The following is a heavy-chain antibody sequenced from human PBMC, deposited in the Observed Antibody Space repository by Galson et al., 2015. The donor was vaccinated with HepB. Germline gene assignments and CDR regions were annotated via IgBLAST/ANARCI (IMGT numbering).Heavy chain of an antibody. V-gene: IGHV3-48*01. CDR1: GLTYCINN. Sequence: MRRSCTGSGLTYCINNRKPVRLAPGPPRGRYSFLSTTLTPIYYDDSVKDRFTISRDNAKTSLYLQMDSLGAEDTALYYCVREAVAIFGVGNRFDPWGQGTLVTVSS. D-gene: IGHD3-3*01. CDR2: LSTTLTPI. J-gene: IGHJ5*02. CDR3: VREAVAIFGVGNRFDP.